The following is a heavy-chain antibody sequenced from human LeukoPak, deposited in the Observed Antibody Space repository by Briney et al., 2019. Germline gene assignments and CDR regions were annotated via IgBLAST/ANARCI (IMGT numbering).Heavy chain of an antibody. D-gene: IGHD1-26*01. V-gene: IGHV4-34*01. CDR2: INHSGST. CDR1: VGSFCGYY. Sequence: PSETLSLTCGVYVGSFCGYYWSWIREPPGKGMEWIGEINHSGSTNYNPSLKSRVTISVDTSKNQFSLKLSSVTAADTAVYYCARGPFIVGATLDYWGQGTLVTVSS. J-gene: IGHJ4*02. CDR3: ARGPFIVGATLDY.